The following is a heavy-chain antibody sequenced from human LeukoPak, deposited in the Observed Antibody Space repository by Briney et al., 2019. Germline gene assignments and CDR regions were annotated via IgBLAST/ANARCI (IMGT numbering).Heavy chain of an antibody. D-gene: IGHD1-26*01. J-gene: IGHJ4*02. Sequence: GASVKVSCKVSGYTLTELSMHWVRQAPGKGLEWMGGFNPEDGETIYAQKFQGRVTMIEDTSTDTAYMELSSLRSEDTAVYYCATDRGSYCSFWGQGTLVTVSS. V-gene: IGHV1-24*01. CDR2: FNPEDGET. CDR3: ATDRGSYCSF. CDR1: GYTLTELS.